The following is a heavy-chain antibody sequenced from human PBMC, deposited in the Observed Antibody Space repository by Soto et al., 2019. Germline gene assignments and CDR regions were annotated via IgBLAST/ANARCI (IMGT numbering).Heavy chain of an antibody. J-gene: IGHJ4*02. CDR3: ARVEKGYGSRFDY. D-gene: IGHD3-10*01. CDR1: GGTFSSYA. V-gene: IGHV1-69*13. Sequence: SVKVSCKASGGTFSSYAISWVRQAPGQGLEWMGGIIPIFGTANYAQKFQGRVTITADESTSTAYMELSSLRSEDTAVYYCARVEKGYGSRFDYRGQGTLVTVSS. CDR2: IIPIFGTA.